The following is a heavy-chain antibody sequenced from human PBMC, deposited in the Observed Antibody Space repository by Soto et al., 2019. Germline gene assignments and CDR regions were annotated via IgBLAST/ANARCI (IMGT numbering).Heavy chain of an antibody. CDR1: GFGFSSYA. Sequence: SLRLSCAASGFGFSSYAMSWVRQAPGKGPEWVAGIRYGGSNKYYADSVKGRFTISRDNSKDTLYLQMNSLRAEDTAVYYCARERTVTGGFDYWGQGTLVTVSS. J-gene: IGHJ4*02. CDR2: IRYGGSNK. D-gene: IGHD4-17*01. V-gene: IGHV3-30*04. CDR3: ARERTVTGGFDY.